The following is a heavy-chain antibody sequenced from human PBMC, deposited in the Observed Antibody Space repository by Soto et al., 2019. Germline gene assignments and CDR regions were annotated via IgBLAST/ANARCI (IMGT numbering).Heavy chain of an antibody. CDR2: ISYTGST. V-gene: IGHV4-30-4*01. D-gene: IGHD2-2*01. J-gene: IGHJ3*01. CDR3: ARHASSGGADAFDV. CDR1: GGPVRDAYSY. Sequence: SEPLSLTSTVSGGPVRDAYSYWTWNRQPPGKGLKRMGYISYTGSTYYTPPLRNRAPIAVDESSNHLSLRLSSVPAAATAVYFCARHASSGGADAFDVWGQGTMVT.